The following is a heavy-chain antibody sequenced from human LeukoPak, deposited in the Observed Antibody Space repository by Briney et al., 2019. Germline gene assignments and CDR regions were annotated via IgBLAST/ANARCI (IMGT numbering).Heavy chain of an antibody. CDR1: GGSISSSDYS. Sequence: SETLSLTCTVSGGSISSSDYSWAWIRQPPGKGLEWIGSVYYSGSTYHNPSLKSRVTISVDTSKNQFSLKLTSVTAADTAVYYCAKNGQSGFSFDPWGQGTLVTVSS. CDR3: AKNGQSGFSFDP. V-gene: IGHV4-39*01. D-gene: IGHD2-8*01. J-gene: IGHJ5*02. CDR2: VYYSGST.